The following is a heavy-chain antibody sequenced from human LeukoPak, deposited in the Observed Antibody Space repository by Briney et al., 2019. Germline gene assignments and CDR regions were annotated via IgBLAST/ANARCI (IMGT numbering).Heavy chain of an antibody. J-gene: IGHJ4*02. D-gene: IGHD4-17*01. CDR3: ARVPNDYGVEYYFDY. Sequence: SETLSLTCTASGYSISSGYYWGWIRQPPGKGLEWIGSIYHSGSTYYNPSLKSRVTISVDTSKNQFSLKLTSVTAADTAVYYCARVPNDYGVEYYFDYWGQGTLVTVSS. CDR1: GYSISSGYY. V-gene: IGHV4-38-2*02. CDR2: IYHSGST.